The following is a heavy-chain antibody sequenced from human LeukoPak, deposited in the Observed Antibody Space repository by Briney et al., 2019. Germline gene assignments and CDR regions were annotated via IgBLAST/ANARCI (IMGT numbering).Heavy chain of an antibody. CDR2: IYYSGST. CDR3: ARESVAAAVAYYFDY. V-gene: IGHV4-31*03. D-gene: IGHD6-13*01. Sequence: SETLSLTCTVSGGSVSSGGYYWSWLRQHPGTGLDWIGYIYYSGSTNYSPSLKSRVTISVDTSKNQFSLKLSSVTAADTAVYYCARESVAAAVAYYFDYWGQGTLVTVSS. CDR1: GGSVSSGGYY. J-gene: IGHJ4*02.